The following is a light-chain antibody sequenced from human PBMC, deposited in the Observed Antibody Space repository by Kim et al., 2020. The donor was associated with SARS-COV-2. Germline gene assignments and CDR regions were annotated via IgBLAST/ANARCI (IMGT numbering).Light chain of an antibody. V-gene: IGKV3-15*01. CDR3: QQYNNWLYT. CDR1: QSVSSY. Sequence: SVSAGDRATLSCRASQSVSSYLAWYQQKPGQAPRLLIYGASTRATGMPARFSGSGSGTEFTLTISSLQSEDFAVYYCQQYNNWLYTFGQGTKLEI. CDR2: GAS. J-gene: IGKJ2*01.